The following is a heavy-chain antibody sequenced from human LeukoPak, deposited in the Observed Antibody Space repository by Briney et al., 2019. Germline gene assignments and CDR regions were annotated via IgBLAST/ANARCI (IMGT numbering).Heavy chain of an antibody. CDR2: IKKDGSEK. J-gene: IGHJ3*02. D-gene: IGHD3-10*01. CDR1: GFTFSSYW. Sequence: GGSLRLSCAASGFTFSSYWMSWVRQAPGKGLEWVANIKKDGSEKYYVDSVKGRFTISRDNAKNSLYLQMNSLRAEDTAVYYCARDKGLLWFGEKDAFDIWGQGTMVTVSS. CDR3: ARDKGLLWFGEKDAFDI. V-gene: IGHV3-7*01.